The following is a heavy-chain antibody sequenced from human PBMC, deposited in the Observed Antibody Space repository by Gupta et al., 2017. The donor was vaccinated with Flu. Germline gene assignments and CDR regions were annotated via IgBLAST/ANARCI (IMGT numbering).Heavy chain of an antibody. CDR2: IYSGGST. Sequence: EVQLVESGGGLVQPGGSLRLSCAASGFTVSSNYMSWVRQAPGKGLEWVSVIYSGGSTYYADSVKGRFTISRDNSKNTLYLQMNSLRAEDTAVYYCARDPRSGYERYGMDVWGQGTTVTVSS. CDR3: ARDPRSGYERYGMDV. V-gene: IGHV3-66*02. CDR1: GFTVSSNY. D-gene: IGHD5-12*01. J-gene: IGHJ6*02.